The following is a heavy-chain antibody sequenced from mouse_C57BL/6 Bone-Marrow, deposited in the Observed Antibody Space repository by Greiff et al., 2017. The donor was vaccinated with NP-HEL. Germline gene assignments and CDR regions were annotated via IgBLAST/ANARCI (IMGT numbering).Heavy chain of an antibody. V-gene: IGHV1-61*01. CDR2: IYPSDSET. Sequence: QVQLKQPGAELVRPGSSVKLSCKASGYTFTSYWMDWVKQRPGQGLEWIGNIYPSDSETHYNQKFKDKATLTVDKSSSTAYMQLSSLTSEDSAVYYCARGGWLLRYFDVWGTGTTVTVSS. CDR1: GYTFTSYW. D-gene: IGHD2-3*01. CDR3: ARGGWLLRYFDV. J-gene: IGHJ1*03.